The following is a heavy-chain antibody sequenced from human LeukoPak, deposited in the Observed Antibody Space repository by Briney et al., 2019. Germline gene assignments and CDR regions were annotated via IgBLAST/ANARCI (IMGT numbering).Heavy chain of an antibody. D-gene: IGHD7-27*01. J-gene: IGHJ6*02. CDR3: VRTLGYDIDV. CDR1: GDSVSSNSAA. CDR2: TYYRSKWYN. Sequence: SQTLSLTCGISGDSVSSNSAAWIWIRQSPSRGLEWLARTYYRSKWYNDYAVSVQSRITINSDTSRNQFSLQLNSVTPEDTAVYYCVRTLGYDIDVWGRGTAVTVSS. V-gene: IGHV6-1*01.